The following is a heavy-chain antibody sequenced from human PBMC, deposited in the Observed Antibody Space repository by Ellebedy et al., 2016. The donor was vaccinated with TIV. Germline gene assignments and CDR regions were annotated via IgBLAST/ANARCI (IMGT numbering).Heavy chain of an antibody. V-gene: IGHV1-18*01. D-gene: IGHD3-10*01. CDR1: GHSFNYYG. Sequence: ASVKVSCKASGHSFNYYGISWVRQAPGQGLEWMGWISGYNSKTKYAEKFQGRVTLTTDTSTTTGYMELRSLRSDDTAVYYCARDMVQGMVARYVWFDYWGQGTLVTVSS. CDR2: ISGYNSKT. J-gene: IGHJ4*02. CDR3: ARDMVQGMVARYVWFDY.